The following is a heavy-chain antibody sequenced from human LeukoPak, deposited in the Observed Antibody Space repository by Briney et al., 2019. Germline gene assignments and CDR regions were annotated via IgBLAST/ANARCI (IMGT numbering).Heavy chain of an antibody. CDR1: GFTFSSYS. Sequence: PGGSLRLSCAVSGFTFSSYSMNWVRQAPGKGLEWVSYISSGSRSIYYADSVKGRFTISRDNAKNSLYLLMNSLRDEDTAVYYCARPHQDYVWGSPDYWGQGTLVTVSS. CDR3: ARPHQDYVWGSPDY. V-gene: IGHV3-48*02. J-gene: IGHJ4*02. CDR2: ISSGSRSI. D-gene: IGHD3-16*01.